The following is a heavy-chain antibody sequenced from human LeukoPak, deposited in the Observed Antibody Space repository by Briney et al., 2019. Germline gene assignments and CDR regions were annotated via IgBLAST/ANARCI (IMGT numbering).Heavy chain of an antibody. CDR3: ARDLATADGADY. J-gene: IGHJ4*02. D-gene: IGHD1-26*01. CDR2: INWNGGST. CDR1: GFTFDDYG. Sequence: GGSLRLSCAASGFTFDDYGISWVRQAPGKGLEWVSGINWNGGSTGYADSVKGRFTISRDNAKNSLYLQMNSLRAEDTALYYCARDLATADGADYWGQGTLVTVSS. V-gene: IGHV3-20*04.